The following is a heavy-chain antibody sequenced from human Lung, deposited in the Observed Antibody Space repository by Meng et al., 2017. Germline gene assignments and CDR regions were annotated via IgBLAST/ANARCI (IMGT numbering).Heavy chain of an antibody. CDR1: CYNFPDYW. CDR2: IDPKSGDT. D-gene: IGHD6-13*01. J-gene: IGHJ4*02. V-gene: IGHV1-2*06. Sequence: QVLLVQSGAEVKNPGGSVQVSCKPCCYNFPDYWLNGVRRAPGQGLEWMGRIDPKSGDTQYAQRFQVRVTMTGDTSISTAYMELSGLRSDDTAMYYCARDEDISAAGKLFGDYWGQGTLVTVSS. CDR3: ARDEDISAAGKLFGDY.